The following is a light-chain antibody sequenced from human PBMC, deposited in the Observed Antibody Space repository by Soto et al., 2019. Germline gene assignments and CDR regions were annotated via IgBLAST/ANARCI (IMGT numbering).Light chain of an antibody. CDR3: QQYDALPYT. CDR1: QGIGNY. Sequence: DIQMTQSPSHLSASIGNRVTITCQTWQGIGNYLSWYQQKPGKVPKLLLHDASNLETGVPSRFRGNGAGTNFSLTISSLQPEDIATYYCQQYDALPYTFGPGTKLEI. J-gene: IGKJ2*01. CDR2: DAS. V-gene: IGKV1-33*01.